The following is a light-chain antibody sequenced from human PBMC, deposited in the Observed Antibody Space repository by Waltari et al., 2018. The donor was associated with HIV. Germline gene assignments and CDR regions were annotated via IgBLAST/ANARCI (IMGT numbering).Light chain of an antibody. CDR3: QQSFSLPLT. CDR2: SAN. V-gene: IGKV1-39*01. CDR1: QTIGWS. J-gene: IGKJ3*01. Sequence: DIQLTQSPSSLSASLGDSVTMTCRASQTIGWSLNWYQQSPGKAHELLIYSANTVKSGVPSRFSGSGSGTDFTLTISNLQAEDFVSYFCQQSFSLPLTFGPGTKVDV.